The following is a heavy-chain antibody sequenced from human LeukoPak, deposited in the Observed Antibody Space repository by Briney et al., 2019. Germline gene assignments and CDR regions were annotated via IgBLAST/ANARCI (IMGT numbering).Heavy chain of an antibody. J-gene: IGHJ4*02. CDR1: GFTFSSYW. V-gene: IGHV3-21*01. D-gene: IGHD4-11*01. CDR3: TRDARTTVSYTDC. Sequence: GGSLRLSCAASGFTFSSYWMSWVRQAPGKGLEWVSSISSSSSYIYYADSVKGRFTISRDNAKNSLSLQMNSLRAEDTAVYYCTRDARTTVSYTDCWGQGTLVTVSA. CDR2: ISSSSSYI.